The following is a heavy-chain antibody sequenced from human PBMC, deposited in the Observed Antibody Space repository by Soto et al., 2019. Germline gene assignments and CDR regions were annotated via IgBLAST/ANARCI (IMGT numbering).Heavy chain of an antibody. V-gene: IGHV4-59*01. CDR2: IYYSGST. J-gene: IGHJ3*02. Sequence: PSETLSLTCTVSGGSTSSYYWSWIRQPPGKGLEWIGYIYYSGSTNYNPSLKSRVTISVDTSKNQFSLKLSSVTAADTAVYYCARDRVYGELRSAFDMWGEVRMFT. D-gene: IGHD4-17*01. CDR1: GGSTSSYY. CDR3: ARDRVYGELRSAFDM.